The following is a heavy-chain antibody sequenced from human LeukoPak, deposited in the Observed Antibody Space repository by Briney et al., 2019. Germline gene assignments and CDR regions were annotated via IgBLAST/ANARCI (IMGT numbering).Heavy chain of an antibody. CDR1: EFSVGSNY. D-gene: IGHD6-25*01. J-gene: IGHJ4*02. Sequence: GGSLRLSCAASEFSVGSNYMTWVRQAPGKGLEWVSLIYSGGSTYHADSVKGRFTISRDNSKNTLYLQMNSLRAEDTAVYYCASSLYQQRWFDYWGQGTLVTVSS. CDR2: IYSGGST. CDR3: ASSLYQQRWFDY. V-gene: IGHV3-66*01.